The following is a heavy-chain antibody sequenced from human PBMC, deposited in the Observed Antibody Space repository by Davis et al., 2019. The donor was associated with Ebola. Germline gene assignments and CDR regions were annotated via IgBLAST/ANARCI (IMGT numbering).Heavy chain of an antibody. D-gene: IGHD1-26*01. CDR2: IKSKTDGGTT. J-gene: IGHJ3*02. CDR1: GFTFSSYS. Sequence: GESLKISCAASGFTFSSYSMNWVRQAPGKGLEWVGRIKSKTDGGTTDYAAPVKGRFTISRDDSKNTLYLQMNSLKTEDTAVYYCTTFIVGATGDAFDIWGQGTMVTVSS. V-gene: IGHV3-15*01. CDR3: TTFIVGATGDAFDI.